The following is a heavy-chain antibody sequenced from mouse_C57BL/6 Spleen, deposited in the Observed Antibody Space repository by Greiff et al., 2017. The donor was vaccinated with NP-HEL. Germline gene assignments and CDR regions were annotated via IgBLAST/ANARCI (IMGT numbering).Heavy chain of an antibody. J-gene: IGHJ2*01. CDR2: IDPSDSYT. V-gene: IGHV1-59*01. CDR1: GYTFTSYW. Sequence: VQLQQPGAELVRPGTSVKLSCKASGYTFTSYWMHWVKQRPGQGLEWIGVIDPSDSYTNYNQKFKGKATLTVDTSSSTAYMQLSSLTSEDSAVYYCAGNFRYFDYWGQGTTLTVSA. CDR3: AGNFRYFDY.